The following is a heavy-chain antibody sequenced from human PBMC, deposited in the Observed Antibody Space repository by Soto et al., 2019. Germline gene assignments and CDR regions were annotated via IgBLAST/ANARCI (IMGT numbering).Heavy chain of an antibody. CDR2: IIPALATP. Sequence: QVQLVQSGAEVKNPGSSVNVSCKTVGGTMRSFAFSWVRQAPGQGLERMGGIIPALATPNPSQKFQDRVTISADESTRTVYMERRRLRSEDSAVYICARGADVCGYNWTYVPFEVWGQGTQITVS. CDR1: GGTMRSFA. D-gene: IGHD1-20*01. J-gene: IGHJ4*02. V-gene: IGHV1-69*01. CDR3: ARGADVCGYNWTYVPFEV.